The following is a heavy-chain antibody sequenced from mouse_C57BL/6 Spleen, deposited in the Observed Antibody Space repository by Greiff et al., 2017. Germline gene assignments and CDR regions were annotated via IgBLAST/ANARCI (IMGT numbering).Heavy chain of an antibody. V-gene: IGHV1-22*01. Sequence: DVQLQESGPELVKPGASVKMSCKASGYTFTDYNMHWVKQSHGKSLEWIGYINPNNGGTSYNQKFKGKATLTVNKSSSTAYMELRSLTSEDSAVYYCARSELGYYFDYWGQGTTLTVSS. J-gene: IGHJ2*01. CDR3: ARSELGYYFDY. CDR2: INPNNGGT. D-gene: IGHD4-1*01. CDR1: GYTFTDYN.